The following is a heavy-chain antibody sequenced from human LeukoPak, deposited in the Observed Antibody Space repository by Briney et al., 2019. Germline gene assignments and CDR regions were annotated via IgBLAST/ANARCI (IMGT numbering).Heavy chain of an antibody. D-gene: IGHD5-24*01. CDR2: IYYSGST. J-gene: IGHJ1*01. Sequence: SETLSLTCTVSGGSLSDYYWNWIRQPPGKGLEWIGYIYYSGSTNYNPSLKSRVTISVDTSKNQFSLKLSSVTAADTAVYYCARDLLADGYNFGVWGQGTLVTVSS. CDR1: GGSLSDYY. V-gene: IGHV4-59*01. CDR3: ARDLLADGYNFGV.